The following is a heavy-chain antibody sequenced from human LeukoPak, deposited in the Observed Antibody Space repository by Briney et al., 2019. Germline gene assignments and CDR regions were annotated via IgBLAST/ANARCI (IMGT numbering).Heavy chain of an antibody. D-gene: IGHD6-13*01. Sequence: GGSLRLSCAASGFTFSSYAMMWVRQAPGKGLEWVSAISGSGGNTHYADSVKGRFTISRGNSKNMLYLQMASLRAGDTAEYYCAEDDSAYSSRGYFHHWGQGTLVTVPS. V-gene: IGHV3-23*01. J-gene: IGHJ1*01. CDR3: AEDDSAYSSRGYFHH. CDR2: ISGSGGNT. CDR1: GFTFSSYA.